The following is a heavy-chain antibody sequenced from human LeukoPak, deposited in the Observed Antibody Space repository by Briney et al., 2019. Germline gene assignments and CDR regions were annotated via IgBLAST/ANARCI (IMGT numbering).Heavy chain of an antibody. CDR1: GYTFTGYY. J-gene: IGHJ3*02. CDR2: INPNSGGT. V-gene: IGHV1-2*02. CDR3: ARVTIFGVALDAFDI. Sequence: ASVTVSCKASGYTFTGYYMHWVRQAPGQGLEWMGWINPNSGGTNYAQKFQGRVTMTRDTSISTAYMELSRLRSDDTAVYYCARVTIFGVALDAFDIWGQGTMVTVSS. D-gene: IGHD3-3*01.